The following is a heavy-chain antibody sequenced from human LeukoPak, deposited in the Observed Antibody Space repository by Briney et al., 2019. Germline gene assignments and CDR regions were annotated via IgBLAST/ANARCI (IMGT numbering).Heavy chain of an antibody. J-gene: IGHJ6*03. D-gene: IGHD2-15*01. CDR2: INHSGST. Sequence: PSETLSLTCAVYGGSFSGYYWSWIRQPPGKGLEWIGEINHSGSTNYSPSLKSRVTISVDTSKNQFSLKLSSVTAADTAVYYCARGHPTGYCSGGSCYYYYYMDVWGKGTTVTVSS. V-gene: IGHV4-34*01. CDR3: ARGHPTGYCSGGSCYYYYYMDV. CDR1: GGSFSGYY.